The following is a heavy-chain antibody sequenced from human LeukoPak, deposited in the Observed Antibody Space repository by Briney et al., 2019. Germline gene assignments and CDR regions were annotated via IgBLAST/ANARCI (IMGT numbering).Heavy chain of an antibody. CDR3: ARGATGWYYYFDY. V-gene: IGHV5-51*01. CDR1: GYSFPKYW. Sequence: PGESLKISCQGSGYSFPKYWVGRVRQMPGNGLEWMGIIYLGDSETRYSPSFQGQVTMSADKSLSTAYLQWSSLKASDTAIYYCARGATGWYYYFDYWGQGTLVTVSS. J-gene: IGHJ4*02. CDR2: IYLGDSET. D-gene: IGHD6-19*01.